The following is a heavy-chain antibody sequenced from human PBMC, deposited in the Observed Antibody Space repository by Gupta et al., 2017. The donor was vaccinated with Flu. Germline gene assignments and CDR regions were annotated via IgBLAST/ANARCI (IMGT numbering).Heavy chain of an antibody. J-gene: IGHJ5*02. D-gene: IGHD6-13*01. CDR2: FDPEDGET. Sequence: QVQLVQSGAEVKTPGASVKVSCKVSGYTLTALPMHWLRQAPGTGLEWMGGFDPEDGETIYAQKFQGRVTMTEDTSTDTAYMELSSLRSEDTAVYYCATSQTREAAAGKSGVDWFDPWGQGTLVTVSS. CDR1: GYTLTALP. CDR3: ATSQTREAAAGKSGVDWFDP. V-gene: IGHV1-24*01.